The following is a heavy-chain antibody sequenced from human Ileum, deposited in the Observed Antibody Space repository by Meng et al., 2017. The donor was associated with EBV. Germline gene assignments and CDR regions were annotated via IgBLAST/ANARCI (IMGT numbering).Heavy chain of an antibody. CDR3: ARYGRCNGNSFYCFDP. CDR2: IDQSGYT. V-gene: IGHV4-34*01. J-gene: IGHJ5*02. CDR1: GGSFNDYY. Sequence: QVRLQQWGTGLLKPSETLSLTCAVYGGSFNDYYWTWLRQPPGNGLEWIGEIDQSGYTKFNPSLSSRATISRDTSNTQFSLRLNSVTAADTALYYCARYGRCNGNSFYCFDPWGQGTLVTVSS. D-gene: IGHD4-23*01.